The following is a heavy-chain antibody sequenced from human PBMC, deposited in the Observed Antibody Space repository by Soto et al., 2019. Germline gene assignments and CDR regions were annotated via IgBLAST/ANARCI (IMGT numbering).Heavy chain of an antibody. V-gene: IGHV1-24*01. D-gene: IGHD3-22*01. Sequence: ASVKVSCKVSGYSLTELSMHWVRQAPGKGLEWMGGFDPEDGETIYAQKFQGRVTMTEDTSTDTAYMELSSLGSEDTAVYYCATDPFYYDDTTGYYNMDVWGQGTTVTVSS. J-gene: IGHJ6*02. CDR2: FDPEDGET. CDR3: ATDPFYYDDTTGYYNMDV. CDR1: GYSLTELS.